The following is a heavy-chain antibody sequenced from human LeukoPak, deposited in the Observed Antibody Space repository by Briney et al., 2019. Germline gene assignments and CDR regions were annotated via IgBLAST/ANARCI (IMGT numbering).Heavy chain of an antibody. V-gene: IGHV3-33*01. D-gene: IGHD3-10*01. CDR2: IWYDGSNK. CDR1: GFTFSSYG. J-gene: IGHJ6*02. CDR3: ARAIGMVRGVIRDYYYYYGMDV. Sequence: SGGSLRLSCAASGFTFSSYGMHWVRQAPGKGLEWVAVIWYDGSNKYYADSVKGRFTISRDNSKNTLYLQMGSLRAEDMAVYYCARAIGMVRGVIRDYYYYYGMDVWGQGTTVTVSS.